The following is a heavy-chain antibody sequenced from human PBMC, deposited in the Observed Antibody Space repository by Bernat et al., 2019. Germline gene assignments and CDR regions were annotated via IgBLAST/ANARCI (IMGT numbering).Heavy chain of an antibody. D-gene: IGHD3-22*01. V-gene: IGHV3-30*18. Sequence: QVQLVESGGGVVQPGRSLRLSCAASGFIFSTYGIHWVRQAPDKGLEWVAVISYDGSNKYYGDSVKGRFTISRDNSKNTLYLQMNSLRPEDTAVYYCAKAEVTYYYDGSGEIDYWGQGTLVTVSS. CDR3: AKAEVTYYYDGSGEIDY. CDR1: GFIFSTYG. CDR2: ISYDGSNK. J-gene: IGHJ4*02.